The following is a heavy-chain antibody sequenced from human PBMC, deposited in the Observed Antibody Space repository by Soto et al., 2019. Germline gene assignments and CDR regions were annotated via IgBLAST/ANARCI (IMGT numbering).Heavy chain of an antibody. D-gene: IGHD3-3*01. CDR1: GFTVSSFY. V-gene: IGHV3-66*01. Sequence: EVQLVESGGGLVQPGGSLRLSCAASGFTVSSFYMTWVRQAPGKGLWWVAVISSGGSTYYADSVKGRFTISRDSSKNTLYLEMNSLRAEDTAVYYCARDTFGGAYDFLQGGQGTLVTVSS. CDR2: ISSGGST. CDR3: ARDTFGGAYDFLQ. J-gene: IGHJ4*02.